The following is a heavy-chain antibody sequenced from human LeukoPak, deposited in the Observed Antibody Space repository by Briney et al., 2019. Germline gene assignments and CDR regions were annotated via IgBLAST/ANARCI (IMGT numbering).Heavy chain of an antibody. CDR2: ISYDGSNK. CDR1: GFTFSSYA. CDR3: ARDLSRYSEEAIDY. J-gene: IGHJ4*02. Sequence: GGSLRLSCAASGFTFSSYAMHWVRQAPGKGLEWVAVISYDGSNKYYADSVKGRFTISRDNSKNTLYLQMNSLRAEDTAVYYCARDLSRYSEEAIDYWGQGTLVTVSS. D-gene: IGHD4-11*01. V-gene: IGHV3-30-3*01.